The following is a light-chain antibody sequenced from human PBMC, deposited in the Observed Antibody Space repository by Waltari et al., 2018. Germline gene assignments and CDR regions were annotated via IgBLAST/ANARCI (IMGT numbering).Light chain of an antibody. CDR2: KAS. CDR3: QQYNSYWT. Sequence: DIQMTQSPSTLSASVGDRVTITCRASQSISSWFAWYQQKPGKAPKLLIYKASSLESGVPSRFSGSGSWTEFTLTISSLQPDDFATYYCQQYNSYWTFGQGTKVEIK. V-gene: IGKV1-5*03. CDR1: QSISSW. J-gene: IGKJ1*01.